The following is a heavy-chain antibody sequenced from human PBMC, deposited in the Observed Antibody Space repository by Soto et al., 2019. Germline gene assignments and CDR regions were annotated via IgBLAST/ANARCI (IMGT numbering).Heavy chain of an antibody. CDR1: GGTFSSYA. Sequence: SVKVSCKASGGTFSSYAISWVRQAPGQGLEWMGGIIPIFGTANYAQKFPGRVTITADESTSTAYMELSSLRSEDTAVYYCAREDSYYYDSSRSYYYYYGMDVWGQGTTVTVSS. CDR2: IIPIFGTA. V-gene: IGHV1-69*13. CDR3: AREDSYYYDSSRSYYYYYGMDV. D-gene: IGHD3-22*01. J-gene: IGHJ6*02.